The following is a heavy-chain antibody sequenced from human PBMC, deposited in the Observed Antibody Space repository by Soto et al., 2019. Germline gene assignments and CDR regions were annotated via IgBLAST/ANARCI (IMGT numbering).Heavy chain of an antibody. CDR1: GFTFSSYG. V-gene: IGHV3-30*03. Sequence: GGSLRLSCAASGFTFSSYGMHWVRQAPGKGLEWVAVISYDGSNKYYADSVKGRFTISRDNAKTSLYLQMDSLRNEDTAVYYCARFFGSGFDYWGQGTLVTVSS. D-gene: IGHD6-19*01. CDR3: ARFFGSGFDY. J-gene: IGHJ4*02. CDR2: ISYDGSNK.